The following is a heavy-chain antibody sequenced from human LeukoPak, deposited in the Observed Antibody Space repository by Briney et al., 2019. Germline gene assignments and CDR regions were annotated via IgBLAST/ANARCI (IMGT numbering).Heavy chain of an antibody. CDR3: LSYCSSTSCYESNWFDP. CDR1: GFTFSRNA. J-gene: IGHJ5*02. V-gene: IGHV3-23*01. D-gene: IGHD2-2*01. CDR2: ISGSGGST. Sequence: GGTLRLSCAASGFTFSRNAMSWVRQAPGKGLEWVSAISGSGGSTSYADSVKGRFTISRDNSQNTLYLQMNSLRAGDTAVYYCLSYCSSTSCYESNWFDPWGQGTLVTVSS.